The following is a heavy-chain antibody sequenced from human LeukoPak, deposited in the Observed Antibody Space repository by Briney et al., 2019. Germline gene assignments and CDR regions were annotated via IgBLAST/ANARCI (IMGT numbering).Heavy chain of an antibody. CDR3: ARDPYGGPTA. D-gene: IGHD4/OR15-4a*01. J-gene: IGHJ4*02. CDR2: ISYDGSQK. Sequence: TGGSLRLSCGVSGFIFGDYAMHWVRQAPGKGPEWVSVISYDGSQKYYADSVKGRFTVSRDNAKNTLYLQMNSLRAEDTAVYYCARDPYGGPTAWGQGTLVTVSS. V-gene: IGHV3-30-3*01. CDR1: GFIFGDYA.